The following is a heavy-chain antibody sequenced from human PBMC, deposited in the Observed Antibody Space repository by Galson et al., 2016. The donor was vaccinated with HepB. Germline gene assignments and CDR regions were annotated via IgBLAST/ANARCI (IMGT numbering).Heavy chain of an antibody. V-gene: IGHV3-30*18. CDR1: GFSFRSNG. CDR3: AKTRYCSGSSCYGLVDY. Sequence: SLRLSCAASGFSFRSNGMHWVRQAPGKGLEWVAVISYDGSDKFYTDSVKGRFTISRDNSKNMLYLQMNSLRTEDTAVYHCAKTRYCSGSSCYGLVDYWGQGTLVTVSS. J-gene: IGHJ4*02. CDR2: ISYDGSDK. D-gene: IGHD2-2*01.